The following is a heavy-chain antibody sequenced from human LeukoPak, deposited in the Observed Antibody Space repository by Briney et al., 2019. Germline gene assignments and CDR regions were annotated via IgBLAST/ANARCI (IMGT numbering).Heavy chain of an antibody. CDR3: ARFRDGQIGEGSYFDY. V-gene: IGHV5-51*01. D-gene: IGHD5-24*01. CDR2: IYPGDSDT. J-gene: IGHJ4*02. CDR1: GYTFTNYW. Sequence: RGESLKISCKGSGYTFTNYWIGWVRQMPGKGLEWMGIIYPGDSDTRYSPSFQGQVTISADKSISTAYLQWSSLKASDTAMYYCARFRDGQIGEGSYFDYWGQGTLVTVSS.